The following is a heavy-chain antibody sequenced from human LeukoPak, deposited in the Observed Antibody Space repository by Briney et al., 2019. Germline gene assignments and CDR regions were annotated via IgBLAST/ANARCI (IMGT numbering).Heavy chain of an antibody. J-gene: IGHJ3*02. CDR3: ARVRELLETYAFDI. Sequence: GGSLRLSCAASGFTFSSYSMNWVRQAPGKGLEWVSSISSSSSYIYYADSVKGRFTISRDNAKNSPYLQMNSLRAEDTAVYYCARVRELLETYAFDIWGQGTMVTVSS. V-gene: IGHV3-21*01. CDR1: GFTFSSYS. CDR2: ISSSSSYI. D-gene: IGHD1-26*01.